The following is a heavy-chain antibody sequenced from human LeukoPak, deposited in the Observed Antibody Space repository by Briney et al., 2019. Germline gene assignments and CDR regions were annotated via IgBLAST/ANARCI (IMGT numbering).Heavy chain of an antibody. Sequence: GASVKVSCKASGGTFSSYAISWVRQAPGQGLEWMGGIIPIFGTANYAQKFQGRVTITADKSTSTAYMELSSLRSEDTAVYYCARAYSSGWYFDYWGQGTLVTVSS. D-gene: IGHD6-19*01. V-gene: IGHV1-69*06. J-gene: IGHJ4*02. CDR3: ARAYSSGWYFDY. CDR1: GGTFSSYA. CDR2: IIPIFGTA.